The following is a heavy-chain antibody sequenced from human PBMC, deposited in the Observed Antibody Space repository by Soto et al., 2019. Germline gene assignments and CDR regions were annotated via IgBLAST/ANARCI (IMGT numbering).Heavy chain of an antibody. D-gene: IGHD2-2*01. CDR3: AREKIVVVPAALPYYYYYGMDV. J-gene: IGHJ6*02. CDR2: IWYDGSNK. Sequence: QVQLVESGGGVVQPGRSLRLSCAASGFTFSSYGMHWVRQAPGKGLEWVAVIWYDGSNKYYADSVKGRFTISRDNSKNTLYLQMYSLRAEDTAVYYCAREKIVVVPAALPYYYYYGMDVWGQGTTVTVSS. CDR1: GFTFSSYG. V-gene: IGHV3-33*01.